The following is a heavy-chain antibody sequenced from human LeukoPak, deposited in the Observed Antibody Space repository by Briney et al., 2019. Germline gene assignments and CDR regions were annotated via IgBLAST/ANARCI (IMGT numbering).Heavy chain of an antibody. CDR2: IKRKSDGGTT. Sequence: GGSLRLSCAASGLTFSNAWMSWVRQAPGKGLEWVGRIKRKSDGGTTDYAAPVKGRFTISRDDSKNTLYLQMNSLKIEDTAVYYCTAERGSYYVFWGQGTLVTVSS. D-gene: IGHD1-26*01. J-gene: IGHJ4*02. V-gene: IGHV3-15*01. CDR3: TAERGSYYVF. CDR1: GLTFSNAW.